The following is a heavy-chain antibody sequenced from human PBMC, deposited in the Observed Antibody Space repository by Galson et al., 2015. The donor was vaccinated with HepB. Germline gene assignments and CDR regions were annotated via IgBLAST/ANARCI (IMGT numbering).Heavy chain of an antibody. V-gene: IGHV3-64D*06. CDR1: GFTFSSYA. J-gene: IGHJ4*02. D-gene: IGHD4-17*01. Sequence: SLRLSCAASGFTFSSYAMHWVRRAPGKGLEYVSAISSNGGSTYYADSVKGRFTISRDNSKNTLYLQMSSLRAEDTAVYYCVKGWATVTRYFDYWGQGTLVTVSS. CDR2: ISSNGGST. CDR3: VKGWATVTRYFDY.